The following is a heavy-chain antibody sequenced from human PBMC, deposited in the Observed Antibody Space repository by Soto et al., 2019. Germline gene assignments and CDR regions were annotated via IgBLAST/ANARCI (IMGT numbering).Heavy chain of an antibody. CDR2: IYYSGST. CDR1: GGSISSYY. V-gene: IGHV4-59*01. J-gene: IGHJ3*02. Sequence: SETLSLTCTVSGGSISSYYWSWIRQPPGKGLEWIGYIYYSGSTNYNPSLKSRVTISVDTSKNQFSLKLSSVTAADTAVYYCERDPANYDILTGYYLGAFDIWGQGTMVTVSS. D-gene: IGHD3-9*01. CDR3: ERDPANYDILTGYYLGAFDI.